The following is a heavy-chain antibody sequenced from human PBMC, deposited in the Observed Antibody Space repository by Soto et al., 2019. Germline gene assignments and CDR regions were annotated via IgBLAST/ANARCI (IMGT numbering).Heavy chain of an antibody. CDR1: DGSISNNTW. D-gene: IGHD2-8*01. V-gene: IGHV4-4*02. Sequence: SETLSLTCAVSDGSISNNTWWSWVRQPPGKGLEWIGEIYHSGSTNYNPSLKSRVSISVDKSKNQFSLRLSSVTAADTAVYYCARWWMYAPRFDPRGQGTLVSVSS. J-gene: IGHJ5*02. CDR2: IYHSGST. CDR3: ARWWMYAPRFDP.